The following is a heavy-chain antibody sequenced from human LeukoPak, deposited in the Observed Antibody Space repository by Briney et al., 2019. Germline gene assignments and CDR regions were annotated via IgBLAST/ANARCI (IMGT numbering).Heavy chain of an antibody. J-gene: IGHJ4*02. D-gene: IGHD4-17*01. CDR1: GGSFSGYY. CDR2: INHSGST. CDR3: ARASHDYGDYSHFDY. V-gene: IGHV4-34*01. Sequence: PSETLSLTCAVYGGSFSGYYWSWIRQPPGKGLEWIGEINHSGSTNYNPSLKTRVTISVDKSKNQFSLKLSSVTAADTAVYYCARASHDYGDYSHFDYWGQGTLVTVSS.